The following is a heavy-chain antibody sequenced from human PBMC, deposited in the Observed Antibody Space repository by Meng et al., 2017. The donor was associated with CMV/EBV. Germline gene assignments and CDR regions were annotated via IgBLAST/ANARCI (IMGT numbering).Heavy chain of an antibody. Sequence: GSLRLSCTVSGGSISSYYWSWIRQPPGKGLEWIGYIYYSGGTNYNPSLKSRVTISVDTSKNQFSLKLSSVTAADTAVYYCARGGLEGPSYYDFWSGYYSRVGWFDPWGQGTLVTVSS. CDR2: IYYSGGT. J-gene: IGHJ5*02. CDR3: ARGGLEGPSYYDFWSGYYSRVGWFDP. V-gene: IGHV4-59*01. CDR1: GGSISSYY. D-gene: IGHD3-3*01.